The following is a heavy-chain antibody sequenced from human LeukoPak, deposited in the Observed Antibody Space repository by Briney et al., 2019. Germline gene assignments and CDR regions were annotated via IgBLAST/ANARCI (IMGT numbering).Heavy chain of an antibody. D-gene: IGHD3-3*01. CDR2: INWNGGST. CDR1: GFTFDDYG. V-gene: IGHV3-20*04. Sequence: GESLKISCAASGFTFDDYGMSWVRQAPGKGLEWVSGINWNGGSTGYADSVKGRFTISRDNAKNSLYLQMNSLRAEDTALYYCARVIQIDYDFWSGYHAVDYWGQGTLVTVSS. J-gene: IGHJ4*02. CDR3: ARVIQIDYDFWSGYHAVDY.